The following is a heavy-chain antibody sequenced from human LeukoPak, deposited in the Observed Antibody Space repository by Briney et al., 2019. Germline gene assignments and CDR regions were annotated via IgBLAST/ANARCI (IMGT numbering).Heavy chain of an antibody. CDR1: GFTVSNNY. D-gene: IGHD2-21*01. CDR2: IYSAGGT. Sequence: PGGSLRLSCAASGFTVSNNYMSWVRRAAGKGLEWGALIYSAGGTYYADSVKGRFTISRDNSKNTLHLQMNSLRAEDTAVYYCVRNSGELGAWGQGTLVTVSS. J-gene: IGHJ5*02. V-gene: IGHV3-53*01. CDR3: VRNSGELGA.